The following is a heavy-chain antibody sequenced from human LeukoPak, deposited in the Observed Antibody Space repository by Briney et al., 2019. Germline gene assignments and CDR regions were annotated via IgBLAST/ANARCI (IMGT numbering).Heavy chain of an antibody. V-gene: IGHV3-30*03. Sequence: GGSLRLSCAASGFTFSSYGMYWVRQAPGKGLEWVAVISSDGSNKYYADSVKGRFTISRDNSKNTLYLQMNSLRAEDTAVYYCAGGYTSGWYVAFDIWGQGTMVTVSS. CDR2: ISSDGSNK. CDR1: GFTFSSYG. CDR3: AGGYTSGWYVAFDI. J-gene: IGHJ3*02. D-gene: IGHD6-19*01.